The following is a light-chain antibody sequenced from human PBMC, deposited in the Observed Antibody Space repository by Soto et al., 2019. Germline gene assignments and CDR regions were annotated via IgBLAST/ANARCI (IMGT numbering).Light chain of an antibody. V-gene: IGKV1-39*01. Sequence: DIQMTQSPSSLFASVGDRVTITCRASQSIATYLNWYQHKLGKAPKLLIYAASSLQTGVPSRFSGSGSGTDFTLTISSLQPEDFATYFCQQSYTIPITFGQGTRLEIK. J-gene: IGKJ5*01. CDR1: QSIATY. CDR2: AAS. CDR3: QQSYTIPIT.